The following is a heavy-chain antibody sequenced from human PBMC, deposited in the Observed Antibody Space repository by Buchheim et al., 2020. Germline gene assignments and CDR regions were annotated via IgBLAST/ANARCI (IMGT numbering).Heavy chain of an antibody. CDR2: ISSSGSTI. CDR1: GFTFSTYE. CDR3: ARATVYYSSGWYLFDP. D-gene: IGHD6-19*01. Sequence: EVQLVESGGGLVQPGGSLRLSCAASGFTFSTYEMNWVRQAPGKGLEWVSYISSSGSTIYYADSVKGRFTISRDNAKNSLYLQMNSLRAEDTAVYYCARATVYYSSGWYLFDPWGQGTL. J-gene: IGHJ5*02. V-gene: IGHV3-48*03.